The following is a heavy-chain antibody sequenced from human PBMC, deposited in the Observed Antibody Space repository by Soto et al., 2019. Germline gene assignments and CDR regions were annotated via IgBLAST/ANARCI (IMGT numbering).Heavy chain of an antibody. J-gene: IGHJ6*02. CDR2: ISYDGTNK. D-gene: IGHD2-15*01. Sequence: PGGSLRLSCAASGFTFSSYGMHWVRQAPGKGLEWVAVISYDGTNKYYADSVKGRFTISRDDSKNTLYLQMNSLRAEDTAVYYCANVGHGGLYYYYGMGVWGQGTTVTVSS. V-gene: IGHV3-30*18. CDR1: GFTFSSYG. CDR3: ANVGHGGLYYYYGMGV.